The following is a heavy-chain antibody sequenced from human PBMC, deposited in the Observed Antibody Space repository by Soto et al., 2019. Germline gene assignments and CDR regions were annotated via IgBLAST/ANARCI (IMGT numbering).Heavy chain of an antibody. CDR1: GYTFTSFD. J-gene: IGHJ5*02. CDR2: VNPNSGNT. Sequence: SVKVSCTTSGYTFTSFDIHWVRQATGQGLEWMGWVNPNSGNTGLAQKFQGRVTMPTTTSTSTAYMELRSLRSEDTAVYYCARSSGGVFGIIIEGSNWLAPLGQGSLVPVSS. V-gene: IGHV1-8*01. D-gene: IGHD3-16*02. CDR3: ARSSGGVFGIIIEGSNWLAP.